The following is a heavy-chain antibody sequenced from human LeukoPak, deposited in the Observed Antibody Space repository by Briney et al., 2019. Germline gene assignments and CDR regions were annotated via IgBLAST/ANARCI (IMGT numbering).Heavy chain of an antibody. CDR1: GDSISSSSSY. D-gene: IGHD7-27*01. CDR2: IYYSGNT. Sequence: SETLSLTCTVSGDSISSSSSYWGWIRQPPGKGLEWIGSIYYSGNTYYNTSLKSRVTISVDTSKNQFSLKLSSVTAADTAVYYCARGGGLGYYYYYMDVWGKGTTVTISS. V-gene: IGHV4-39*07. J-gene: IGHJ6*03. CDR3: ARGGGLGYYYYYMDV.